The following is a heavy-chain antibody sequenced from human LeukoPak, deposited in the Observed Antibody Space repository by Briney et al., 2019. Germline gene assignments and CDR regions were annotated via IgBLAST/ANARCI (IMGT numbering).Heavy chain of an antibody. CDR1: GLTFNTYS. CDR3: ARDRYGSGTSPDSFDI. CDR2: ISSSSSII. V-gene: IGHV3-48*02. D-gene: IGHD3-10*01. J-gene: IGHJ3*02. Sequence: PGGSLRLSCVASGLTFNTYSMNWVRQAPGKGLEWLSYISSSSSIIYDADSVKGRFTISRDNVKNSLYLQMNTLRDEDTAVYFCARDRYGSGTSPDSFDIWGQGTMVTVSS.